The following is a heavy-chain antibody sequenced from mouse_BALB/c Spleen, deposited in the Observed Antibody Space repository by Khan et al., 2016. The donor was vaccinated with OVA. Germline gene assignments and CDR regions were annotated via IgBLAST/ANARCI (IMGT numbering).Heavy chain of an antibody. J-gene: IGHJ2*01. Sequence: VQLKESGPGRGKPEQTGARTSTATGDASNRGEGRNGNRQVPGNKLERMGYRSYRGSTNYNPSLKSRISITRDTSKNQFFLQLNSVTTEDTATYYCARTARIKYWGQGTTLTVSS. V-gene: IGHV3-2*02. D-gene: IGHD1-2*01. CDR3: ARTARIKY. CDR2: RSYRGST. CDR1: GDASNRGEG.